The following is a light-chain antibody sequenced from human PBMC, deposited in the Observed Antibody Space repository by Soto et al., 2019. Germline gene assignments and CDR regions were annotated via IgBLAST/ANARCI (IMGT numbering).Light chain of an antibody. CDR3: LQDYSYPRT. CDR2: AAS. J-gene: IGKJ1*01. Sequence: AIQMTQSPSSLSASIGDRVTITCRASQGIRNELGWYQQKPGKAPILLIYAASSLQSGVPSRFSGSGSGTDFTLTISSPQPEDFATYYCLQDYSYPRTFGQGTKVEVK. V-gene: IGKV1-6*01. CDR1: QGIRNE.